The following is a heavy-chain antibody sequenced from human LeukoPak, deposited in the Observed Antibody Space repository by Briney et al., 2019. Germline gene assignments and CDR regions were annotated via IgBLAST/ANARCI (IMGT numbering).Heavy chain of an antibody. Sequence: PGGSLRLSCAASGFTFSSYSMNWVRQAPGKGLEWVSSISSSSSYIYYADSVKGRFTISRDNAKNSLYLQMNSLRAEDTAVYYCARDLSQTIFGVVPPDNIIWGQGTMVTVSS. D-gene: IGHD3-3*01. J-gene: IGHJ3*02. CDR3: ARDLSQTIFGVVPPDNII. CDR2: ISSSSSYI. V-gene: IGHV3-21*01. CDR1: GFTFSSYS.